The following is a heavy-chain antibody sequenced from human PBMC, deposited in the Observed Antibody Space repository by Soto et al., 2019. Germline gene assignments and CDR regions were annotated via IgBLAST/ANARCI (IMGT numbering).Heavy chain of an antibody. V-gene: IGHV4-39*01. CDR1: GGSISSSSYY. CDR3: ARRRGVYYYDSSGYRDAFDI. Sequence: SETLSLTCTVSGGSISSSSYYWGWIRQPPGKGLEWIGSIYYSGSTYYNPSLKSRVTISVDTSKNQFSLKLSSVTAADTAVYYCARRRGVYYYDSSGYRDAFDIWGQGIRVTVAS. D-gene: IGHD3-22*01. CDR2: IYYSGST. J-gene: IGHJ3*02.